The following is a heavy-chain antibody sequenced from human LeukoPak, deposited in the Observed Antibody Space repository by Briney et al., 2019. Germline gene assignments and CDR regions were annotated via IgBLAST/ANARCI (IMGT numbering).Heavy chain of an antibody. CDR2: ISCSGSYI. Sequence: PGGSLRLSCAASGFTFSSYSMNWVRQAPGEGLEWVSTISCSGSYIYYADSVKGRFTISRDNAKNSLYLQMNSLRAEDTAVYYCARTATSMVRGVSDYWGQGTLVTVSS. CDR3: ARTATSMVRGVSDY. D-gene: IGHD3-10*01. J-gene: IGHJ4*02. CDR1: GFTFSSYS. V-gene: IGHV3-21*04.